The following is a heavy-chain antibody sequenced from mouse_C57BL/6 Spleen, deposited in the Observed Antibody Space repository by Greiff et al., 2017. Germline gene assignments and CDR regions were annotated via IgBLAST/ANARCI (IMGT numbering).Heavy chain of an antibody. V-gene: IGHV1-82*01. Sequence: QVQLQQSGPELVKPGASVKISCKASGYAFSSSWMNWVKQRPGKGLEWIGRIYPGDGDTNYNWKFKGKATLTADKSSSTAYMQLSSLTSEDSAVYFCARVYYYGSSNWYFDVWGTGTTVTVSS. CDR2: IYPGDGDT. D-gene: IGHD1-1*01. CDR3: ARVYYYGSSNWYFDV. CDR1: GYAFSSSW. J-gene: IGHJ1*03.